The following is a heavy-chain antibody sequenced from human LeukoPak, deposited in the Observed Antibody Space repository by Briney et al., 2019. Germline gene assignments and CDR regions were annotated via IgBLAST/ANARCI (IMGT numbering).Heavy chain of an antibody. CDR1: GGSVSSGSYY. V-gene: IGHV4-61*01. CDR2: IYYSGST. CDR3: ASGDYGDCVFFD. Sequence: SETLSLTCTVSGGSVSSGSYYWSWIRQPPGKGLEWIGYIYYSGSTNYNPSLKSRVTISVDTSKNQFSLKLSSVTAADTAVYYCASGDYGDCVFFDWGQGTLVTVSS. J-gene: IGHJ4*02. D-gene: IGHD4-17*01.